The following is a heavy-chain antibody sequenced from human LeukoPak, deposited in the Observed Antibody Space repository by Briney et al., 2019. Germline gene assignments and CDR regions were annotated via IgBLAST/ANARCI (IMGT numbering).Heavy chain of an antibody. CDR3: AKDNECRGGSCYQRKFYCYYYYMDV. D-gene: IGHD2-15*01. CDR1: GFTFSSYG. J-gene: IGHJ6*03. CDR2: IRYDGSNK. V-gene: IGHV3-30*02. Sequence: GGSLRLSCAASGFTFSSYGMRWVRQAPGKGLERVAFIRYDGSNKYYADSVKGRFTIFRDNSKNTLYLQMNSLRAEDTAVYYCAKDNECRGGSCYQRKFYCYYYYMDVWGKGTTVTVSS.